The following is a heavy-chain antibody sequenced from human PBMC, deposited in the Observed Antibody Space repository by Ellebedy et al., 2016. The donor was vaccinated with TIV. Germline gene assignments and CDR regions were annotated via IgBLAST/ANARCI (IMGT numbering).Heavy chain of an antibody. V-gene: IGHV1-69*13. Sequence: ASVKVSCKASGGPFRNFEISWVRQAPGQGLEWMGGIIPIFGTTNYAQNFQDRVTITADEFANTAYMELSSLRSEDTAVYFCTKRRGYNYGDFDCWGQGTLVTVSS. CDR3: TKRRGYNYGDFDC. CDR2: IIPIFGTT. D-gene: IGHD5-18*01. J-gene: IGHJ4*02. CDR1: GGPFRNFE.